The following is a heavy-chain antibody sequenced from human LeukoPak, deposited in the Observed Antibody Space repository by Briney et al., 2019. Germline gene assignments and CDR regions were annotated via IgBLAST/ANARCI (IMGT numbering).Heavy chain of an antibody. D-gene: IGHD3-10*01. V-gene: IGHV1-8*01. CDR1: GYTFTSYD. J-gene: IGHJ4*02. CDR3: ARDRFGELFL. CDR2: MNPNSGNS. Sequence: ASVKVSCKASGYTFTSYDVNWVRQATGQGLEWMGWMNPNSGNSGFAQKFQGRVTMTRNTSISIAYMELSSLRSEDTAVYYCARDRFGELFLWGQGTLVTVSS.